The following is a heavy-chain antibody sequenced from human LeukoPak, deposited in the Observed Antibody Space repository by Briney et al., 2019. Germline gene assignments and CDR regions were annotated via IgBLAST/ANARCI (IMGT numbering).Heavy chain of an antibody. J-gene: IGHJ4*02. Sequence: GGSLRLSCAASGFTFSSYSTNWVRQAPGKGLEWVSYISSSSSIIYYADSVKGRFTISRDNAKNSLYLQMNSLKTEDTAVYYCTTGAAWNDGPFDYWGQGTLVTVSS. V-gene: IGHV3-48*04. D-gene: IGHD1-1*01. CDR3: TTGAAWNDGPFDY. CDR1: GFTFSSYS. CDR2: ISSSSSII.